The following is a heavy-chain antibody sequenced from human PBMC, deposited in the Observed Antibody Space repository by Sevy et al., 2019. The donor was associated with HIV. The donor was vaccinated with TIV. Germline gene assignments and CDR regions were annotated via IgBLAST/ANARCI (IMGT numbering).Heavy chain of an antibody. CDR1: GFTFSANW. J-gene: IGHJ4*02. Sequence: GGSLRLSCAASGFTFSANWMNWVRQAPGKGLEWVANIREDAINKYYVDSVEGRFTISRDDAKNLLYLQMNSLRVEDTGVDYGAHATFGRFEFWGQGTLVTVSS. CDR3: AHATFGRFEF. V-gene: IGHV3-7*01. D-gene: IGHD3-10*01. CDR2: IREDAINK.